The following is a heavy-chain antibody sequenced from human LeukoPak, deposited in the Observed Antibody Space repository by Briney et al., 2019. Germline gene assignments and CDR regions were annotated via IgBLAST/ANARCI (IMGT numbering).Heavy chain of an antibody. V-gene: IGHV3-30*02. Sequence: GGSLRLSCAASGFTFSSYGMHWVRQTPGKGLEWVAFIRYDGSNKDYGDSVKGRFTISRDNSKNTVYLQMNSLRAEDTAIYYCAERRGEDYFDYWGQGSLVTVSS. CDR1: GFTFSSYG. J-gene: IGHJ4*02. CDR3: AERRGEDYFDY. CDR2: IRYDGSNK. D-gene: IGHD2-21*01.